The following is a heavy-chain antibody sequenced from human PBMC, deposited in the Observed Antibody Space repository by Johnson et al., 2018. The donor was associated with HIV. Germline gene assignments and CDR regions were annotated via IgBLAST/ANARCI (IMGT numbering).Heavy chain of an antibody. J-gene: IGHJ3*02. CDR2: IKSKTDGGTT. CDR1: GFSVTTDY. Sequence: VQLVESGGGLIQPGGSLRLSCAASGFSVTTDYMNWVRQAPGKGLEWVGRIKSKTDGGTTDYAAPVKGRFTISRDDSKNTLYLQMNSLKTEDKGVYYCTTERGYAYDIWGQGTMVTVSS. CDR3: TTERGYAYDI. V-gene: IGHV3-15*01.